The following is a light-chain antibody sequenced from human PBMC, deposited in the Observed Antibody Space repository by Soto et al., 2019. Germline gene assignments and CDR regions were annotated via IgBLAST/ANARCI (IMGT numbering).Light chain of an antibody. V-gene: IGKV3-20*01. CDR2: GAS. Sequence: EIVLTQSPGTLSLSPGERATLSCRASQSVSSSYLAWYQQKPGQAPRLLIYGASSRATGIPDRFSGSGSGTDFTLTISRLEPEDFAVYYCQQYGSSPRGATFGGGTKVEIK. CDR3: QQYGSSPRGAT. J-gene: IGKJ4*01. CDR1: QSVSSSY.